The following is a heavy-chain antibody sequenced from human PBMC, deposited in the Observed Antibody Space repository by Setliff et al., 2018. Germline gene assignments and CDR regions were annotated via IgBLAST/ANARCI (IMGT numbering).Heavy chain of an antibody. CDR3: AREELWFGELASYYYYGMDV. V-gene: IGHV3-23*01. CDR2: ISGSGGST. CDR1: GFTFSSYA. D-gene: IGHD3-10*01. J-gene: IGHJ6*02. Sequence: PGGSLRLSCAASGFTFSSYAMSWVRQAPGKGLEWVSAISGSGGSTYYADSVKGRFTISRDNSKNTLYLQMNSLRAEDTAVYYCAREELWFGELASYYYYGMDVWGQGTTVTVSS.